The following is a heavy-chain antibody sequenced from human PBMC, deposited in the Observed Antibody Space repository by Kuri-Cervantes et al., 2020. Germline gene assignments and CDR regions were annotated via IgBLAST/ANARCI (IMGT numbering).Heavy chain of an antibody. D-gene: IGHD1-26*01. V-gene: IGHV3-30-3*01. CDR1: GFAFSSYA. CDR3: ARGASGSYYQDY. CDR2: ISYDGSNK. Sequence: GGSLRPSCAASGFAFSSYAMHWVRQAPGKGLEWVAVISYDGSNKYYADSVKGRFTISRDNSKNTLYLQMNSLRAEDTAVYYYARGASGSYYQDYWGQGTLVTVSS. J-gene: IGHJ4*02.